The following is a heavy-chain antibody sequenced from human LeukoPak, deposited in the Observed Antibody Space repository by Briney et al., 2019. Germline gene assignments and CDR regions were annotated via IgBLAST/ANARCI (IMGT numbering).Heavy chain of an antibody. J-gene: IGHJ3*02. CDR3: ARKKRADPGFDI. CDR1: GDPVSRGSYY. Sequence: SETLSLTCTVSGDPVSRGSYYWSWIRQPPGKELEWIGYVYHTGSTNYNPSLKSRVTISVDTSKNEFSLKLTSVAAADTAVYYCARKKRADPGFDIWGQGTMVTISS. CDR2: VYHTGST. V-gene: IGHV4-61*01.